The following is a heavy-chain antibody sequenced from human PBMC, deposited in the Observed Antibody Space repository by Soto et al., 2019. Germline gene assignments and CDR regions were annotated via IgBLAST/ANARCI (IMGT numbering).Heavy chain of an antibody. CDR1: GDSISSSY. CDR3: ARLFPYYDFLTGSQMFAFDI. CDR2: IYYTGST. V-gene: IGHV4-59*01. D-gene: IGHD3-9*01. Sequence: LSLTCTVSGDSISSSYWSWIRQSPGKGLEWIGYIYYTGSTNYNPSLKGRVTISVDTSKKQFSLKLTSVTAADTAVFFCARLFPYYDFLTGSQMFAFDIWRQGTMVTVSS. J-gene: IGHJ3*02.